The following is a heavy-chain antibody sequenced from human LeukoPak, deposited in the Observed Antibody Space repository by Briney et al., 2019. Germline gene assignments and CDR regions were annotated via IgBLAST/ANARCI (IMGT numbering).Heavy chain of an antibody. V-gene: IGHV3-30*18. CDR1: GFTFSSYG. Sequence: GGSLRLSCAASGFTFSSYGMHWVRQAPGKGLEWVAVISYDGSNKYYADSVKGRFTISRDNSKNTLYLQMNSLRAEDTAVYYCAKGQFQYYFDYWGQGTLVTVSS. CDR3: AKGQFQYYFDY. CDR2: ISYDGSNK. J-gene: IGHJ4*02. D-gene: IGHD2-21*01.